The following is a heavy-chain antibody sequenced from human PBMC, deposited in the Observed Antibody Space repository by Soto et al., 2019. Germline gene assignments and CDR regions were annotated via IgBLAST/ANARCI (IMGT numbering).Heavy chain of an antibody. J-gene: IGHJ6*02. CDR1: GYTFTRYG. D-gene: IGHD2-15*01. Sequence: SVKVSCKASGYTFTRYGISWVRQAPGQGLEWVGWISTYNSNTKYAQKLEGRVSMTTATYTSTVYMELRSLTSDDTAVYYCAREGFCSSGSCALYSHEDFGMDVWGQ. V-gene: IGHV1-18*01. CDR2: ISTYNSNT. CDR3: AREGFCSSGSCALYSHEDFGMDV.